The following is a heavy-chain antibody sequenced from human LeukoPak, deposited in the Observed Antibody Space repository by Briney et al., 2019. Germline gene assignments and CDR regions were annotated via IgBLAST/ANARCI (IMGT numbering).Heavy chain of an antibody. CDR3: ARSAGAGDYFDY. Sequence: GGSLRLSCAASGFTFSSYSMNWVRQAPGRGLEWVSSISSSSSYIYYADSVKGRFTISRDNAKNSLYLQMNSLRAEDTAVYYCARSAGAGDYFDYWGQGTLVTVSS. CDR2: ISSSSSYI. V-gene: IGHV3-21*01. J-gene: IGHJ4*02. CDR1: GFTFSSYS. D-gene: IGHD1-26*01.